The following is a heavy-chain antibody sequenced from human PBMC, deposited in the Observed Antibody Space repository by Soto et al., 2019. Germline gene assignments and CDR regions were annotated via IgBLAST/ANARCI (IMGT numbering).Heavy chain of an antibody. CDR2: ISAYNGNT. D-gene: IGHD6-13*01. CDR1: GYTFTSYG. J-gene: IGHJ6*02. V-gene: IGHV1-18*01. Sequence: ASVKVSCKASGYTFTSYGISWVRQAPGQGLEWMGWISAYNGNTNYAQKLQGRVTMTTDTSTSTAYMELRSLRSDATAVYYCARDNGYSSRWYYYYGMDVWGQGTTVTVSS. CDR3: ARDNGYSSRWYYYYGMDV.